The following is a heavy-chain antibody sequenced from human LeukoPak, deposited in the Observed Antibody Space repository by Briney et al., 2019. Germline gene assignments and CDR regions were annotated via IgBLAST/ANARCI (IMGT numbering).Heavy chain of an antibody. J-gene: IGHJ4*02. D-gene: IGHD3-22*01. Sequence: SETLSLTCAVYGGSFSGYYWSWIRQPPGKGLEWIGEINHSGSTNYNPSLKSRVTISVDTFKNQFSLKLSSVTAADTAVYYCARSKPYYYDSSGSFGGYWGQGTLVTVSS. CDR1: GGSFSGYY. CDR2: INHSGST. V-gene: IGHV4-34*01. CDR3: ARSKPYYYDSSGSFGGY.